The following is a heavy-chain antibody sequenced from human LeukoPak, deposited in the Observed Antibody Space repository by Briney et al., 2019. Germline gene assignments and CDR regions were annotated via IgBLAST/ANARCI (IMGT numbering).Heavy chain of an antibody. D-gene: IGHD1-26*01. J-gene: IGHJ4*02. CDR1: GFTFSRYS. CDR3: ATWVGAHFDF. CDR2: IDGPTFRT. V-gene: IGHV3-23*01. Sequence: GGSLRLSCAASGFTFSRYSMNWVRQAPGKGLEWVSTIDGPTFRTHYADSVMGRFTISRDNSKNTLYLQMNSLRAEDAAVYFCATWVGAHFDFWGRGTLVTVSS.